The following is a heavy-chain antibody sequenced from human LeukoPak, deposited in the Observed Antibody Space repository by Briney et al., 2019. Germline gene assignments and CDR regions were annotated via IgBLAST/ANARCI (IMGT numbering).Heavy chain of an antibody. CDR2: IYYSGST. V-gene: IGHV4-59*08. J-gene: IGHJ4*02. CDR3: ARLGPVSSDYRGRLFDY. D-gene: IGHD3-22*01. CDR1: GGSISGFY. Sequence: SETLSLTCSVSGGSISGFYWSWIRQPPGKGLEWIGYIYYSGSTNYNPSLKSRITISVDTSKNQLSLKLSSVTAADTAAYYCARLGPVSSDYRGRLFDYWGQGTLVTVSS.